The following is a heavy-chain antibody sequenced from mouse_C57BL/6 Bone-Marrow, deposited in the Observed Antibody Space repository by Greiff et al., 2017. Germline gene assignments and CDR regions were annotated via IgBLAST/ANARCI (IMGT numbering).Heavy chain of an antibody. CDR2: FYPGSGSI. CDR3: ARHAVTGTAWFAY. J-gene: IGHJ3*01. V-gene: IGHV1-62-2*01. D-gene: IGHD4-1*01. CDR1: GYTFTEYT. Sequence: VQLLPSGAELVKPGASVKLSCKASGYTFTEYTIHWVTPRSGQGLEWIGWFYPGSGSITYNEKFKDKATLTAAKSSSPVYMELSRLTSEDSAVYFGARHAVTGTAWFAYWGQGTLVTVSA.